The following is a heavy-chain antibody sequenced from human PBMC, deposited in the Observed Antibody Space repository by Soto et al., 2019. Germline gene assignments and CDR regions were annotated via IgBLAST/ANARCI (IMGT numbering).Heavy chain of an antibody. CDR1: GGPISSGGYY. Sequence: QVQLQESGPGLVKPSQTLSLTCTVSGGPISSGGYYWSWIRQHPGKGLEWIGYIYYSGSTYYNPSLKSRVTISVDTSKNQFSLKLSSVTAADTAVYYCARDTAMDKIRWYFDLWGRGTLVTVSS. J-gene: IGHJ2*01. D-gene: IGHD5-18*01. CDR2: IYYSGST. CDR3: ARDTAMDKIRWYFDL. V-gene: IGHV4-31*03.